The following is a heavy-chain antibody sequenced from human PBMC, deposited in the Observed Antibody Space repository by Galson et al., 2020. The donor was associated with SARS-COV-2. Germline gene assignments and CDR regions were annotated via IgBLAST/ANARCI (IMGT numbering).Heavy chain of an antibody. Sequence: SETLSLTCTVSGGSIRGYYWTWIRQPPGKGLEWIGNIYYTGNTKYNPSLKSRVTISVDTSKSQFSLKLSSVTAADTAVYYCARDTPNYGMDVWGQGTTVTVSS. CDR2: IYYTGNT. V-gene: IGHV4-59*08. CDR3: ARDTPNYGMDV. J-gene: IGHJ6*02. D-gene: IGHD2-15*01. CDR1: GGSIRGYY.